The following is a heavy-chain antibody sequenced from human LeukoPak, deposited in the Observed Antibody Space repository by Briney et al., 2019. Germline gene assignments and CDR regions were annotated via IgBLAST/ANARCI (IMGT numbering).Heavy chain of an antibody. D-gene: IGHD2-21*02. CDR1: GYTFGPYS. Sequence: GGSLRLSCAASGYTFGPYSVNWVRQAPGKGLEWISYISGDSSTTHYADSVKGRFTISRDNAKNSLYLQMNSLRAEDTAVYYCARDHPSYCGGDCPNDYWGQGTLVTVSS. V-gene: IGHV3-48*04. J-gene: IGHJ4*02. CDR3: ARDHPSYCGGDCPNDY. CDR2: ISGDSSTT.